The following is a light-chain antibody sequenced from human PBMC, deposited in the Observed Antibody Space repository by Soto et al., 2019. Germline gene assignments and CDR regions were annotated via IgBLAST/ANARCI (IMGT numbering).Light chain of an antibody. Sequence: DMQMTQSPSSLSASVGARVTITCQASQDISNYLNWYRQKPGKAPKLVIYDASNLETGVPSRFSRSGSGTDFTFTISSLQPEDIATYYCQQYDNLPLTFGGGTKVEIK. CDR2: DAS. CDR3: QQYDNLPLT. V-gene: IGKV1-33*01. J-gene: IGKJ4*01. CDR1: QDISNY.